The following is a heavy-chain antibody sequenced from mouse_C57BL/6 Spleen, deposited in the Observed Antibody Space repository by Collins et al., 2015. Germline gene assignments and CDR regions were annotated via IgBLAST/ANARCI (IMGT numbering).Heavy chain of an antibody. CDR2: INTYSGVP. J-gene: IGHJ3*01. Sequence: QIQLVQSGPELKKPGETVKISCKASGYTFTTYGMSWVKQAPGKGLKWMGWINTYSGVPTYADDFKGRFAFSLETSASTAYLQINNLKNEDTATYFCASFYYGFPAWFAYWGQGTLVTVSA. CDR3: ASFYYGFPAWFAY. D-gene: IGHD2-2*01. V-gene: IGHV9-3*01. CDR1: GYTFTTYG.